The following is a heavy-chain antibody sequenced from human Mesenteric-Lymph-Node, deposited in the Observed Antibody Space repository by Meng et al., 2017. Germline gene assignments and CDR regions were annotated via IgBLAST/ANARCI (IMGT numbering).Heavy chain of an antibody. D-gene: IGHD5-18*01. Sequence: QVQLQESGPGLVKHSQTRSLTCTVSGGSISSGDYYWSWIRQPPGKGLELIGHIYYSGSTSYNPSLKSRVTISVDTSNNQFSLKLSSVTAADTAVYYCARVGWRQWSFDLWGRGTLVTVSS. CDR1: GGSISSGDYY. CDR3: ARVGWRQWSFDL. CDR2: IYYSGST. J-gene: IGHJ2*01. V-gene: IGHV4-30-4*01.